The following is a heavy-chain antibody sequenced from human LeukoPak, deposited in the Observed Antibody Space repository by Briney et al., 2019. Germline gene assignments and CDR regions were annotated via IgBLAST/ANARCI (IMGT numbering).Heavy chain of an antibody. CDR2: ISGSGGST. Sequence: GGSLRLSCAASGFTFSSYAMSWVRQAPGKGLEWVSAISGSGGSTYYADSVKGRFTISRDNSKNTLYLQMNSLRAEDTAVYYCAKVEYYYDSSPTDYWGQGTLVTGSS. CDR3: AKVEYYYDSSPTDY. D-gene: IGHD3-22*01. CDR1: GFTFSSYA. J-gene: IGHJ4*02. V-gene: IGHV3-23*01.